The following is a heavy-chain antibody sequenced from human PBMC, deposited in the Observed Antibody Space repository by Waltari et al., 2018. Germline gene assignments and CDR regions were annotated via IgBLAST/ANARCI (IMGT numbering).Heavy chain of an antibody. J-gene: IGHJ4*02. CDR3: ARNSNWGSFRFDY. CDR2: IIPIFGTA. D-gene: IGHD7-27*01. V-gene: IGHV1-69*01. Sequence: ISWVRQAPGQGLEWMGGIIPIFGTANYAQKFQGRVTITADESTSTAYMELSSLRSEDTAVYYCARNSNWGSFRFDYWGQGTLVTVSS.